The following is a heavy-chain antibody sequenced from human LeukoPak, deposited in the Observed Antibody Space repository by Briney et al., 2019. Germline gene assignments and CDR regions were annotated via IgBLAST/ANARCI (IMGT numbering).Heavy chain of an antibody. J-gene: IGHJ4*02. CDR3: MKLAVASADS. CDR1: GFSFSSYE. Sequence: PGGSLRLSCAASGFSFSSYEMNWVRQAPGKGLEWVSNISPSGSTKYYADSVKGRFTVSRDNAKNSLYLQMNSLRAGDTGVYYCMKLAVASADSWGQGTLVTVSS. V-gene: IGHV3-48*03. D-gene: IGHD6-19*01. CDR2: ISPSGSTK.